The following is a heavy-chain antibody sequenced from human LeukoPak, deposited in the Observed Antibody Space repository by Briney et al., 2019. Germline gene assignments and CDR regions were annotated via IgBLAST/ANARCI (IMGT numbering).Heavy chain of an antibody. J-gene: IGHJ4*02. CDR2: INHSGST. Sequence: SETLSLTCAVYGGSFSGYYWSWIRQPPGKGLEWIGEINHSGSTNYNPSLKSRVTMSVDTSKNQFSLKLSSVTAVDTAVYYCARVAAAGTYYFDYWGQGTLVTVSS. CDR1: GGSFSGYY. D-gene: IGHD6-13*01. CDR3: ARVAAAGTYYFDY. V-gene: IGHV4-34*01.